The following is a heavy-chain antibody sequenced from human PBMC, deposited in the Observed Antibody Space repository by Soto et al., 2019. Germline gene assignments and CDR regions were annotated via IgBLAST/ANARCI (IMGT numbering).Heavy chain of an antibody. Sequence: GASVKVSCKASGYTFTSYGISWVRQAPGQGLEWMGWISAYNGNTNYAQKLQGRVTMTTDTSTSTAYMELRSLRSDDTAVYYCARAPTVTPDYYYYYMDVWGKGTTVTAP. V-gene: IGHV1-18*01. CDR2: ISAYNGNT. J-gene: IGHJ6*03. D-gene: IGHD4-17*01. CDR3: ARAPTVTPDYYYYYMDV. CDR1: GYTFTSYG.